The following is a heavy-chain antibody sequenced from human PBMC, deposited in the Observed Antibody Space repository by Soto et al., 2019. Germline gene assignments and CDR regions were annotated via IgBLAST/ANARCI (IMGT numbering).Heavy chain of an antibody. D-gene: IGHD2-15*01. CDR3: ARDNAAVAATFFDY. Sequence: GGSLRLSCAASGFTFSSYAMHWVRQAPGKGLEWVAVISYDGSNKYYADSVKGRFTISRDNSKNTLYLQMNSLRAEDTAVYYCARDNAAVAATFFDYWGQGTLVTVSS. J-gene: IGHJ4*02. CDR1: GFTFSSYA. V-gene: IGHV3-30-3*01. CDR2: ISYDGSNK.